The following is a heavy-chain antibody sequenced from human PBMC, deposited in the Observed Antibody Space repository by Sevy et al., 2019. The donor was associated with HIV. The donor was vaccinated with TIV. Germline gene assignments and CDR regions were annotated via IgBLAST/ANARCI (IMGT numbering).Heavy chain of an antibody. CDR3: ARDRGSSPLWDFDY. Sequence: GGSLRLSCAASGFTFSSYATHWVRQAPGKGLEWVAVISYDGSNKYYADSVKGRFTTSRDNSKNTLYLQMNSLRAEDTAVYYCARDRGSSPLWDFDYWGQGTLVTVSS. J-gene: IGHJ4*02. CDR2: ISYDGSNK. V-gene: IGHV3-30-3*01. D-gene: IGHD6-19*01. CDR1: GFTFSSYA.